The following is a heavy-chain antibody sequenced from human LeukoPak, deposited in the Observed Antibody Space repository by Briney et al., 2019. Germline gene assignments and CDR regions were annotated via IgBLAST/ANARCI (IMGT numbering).Heavy chain of an antibody. J-gene: IGHJ4*02. CDR3: ATYYYDSSGYLSRFDY. D-gene: IGHD3-22*01. Sequence: PSETLSLTCTVSGGSISSYYWSWIRQPAGKGLEWIGRIYTSGSTNYNPSLKSRVTISVDTSKNQFSLKLSSVTAADTAVYYCATYYYDSSGYLSRFDYWGQGTLVTVSS. V-gene: IGHV4-4*07. CDR2: IYTSGST. CDR1: GGSISSYY.